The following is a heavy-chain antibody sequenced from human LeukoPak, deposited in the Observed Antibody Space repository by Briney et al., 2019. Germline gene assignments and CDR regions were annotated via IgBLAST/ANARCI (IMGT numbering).Heavy chain of an antibody. CDR2: ISASGSST. D-gene: IGHD1-26*01. CDR3: AKEEGAHLDSGSYLGVY. Sequence: GGSLRLSCAASGFTFSSYAMSWVRQAPGKGLERVSAISASGSSTYYADSVKGRFTISRDNSKNTLYLQMNSLRAEDTAVYYCAKEEGAHLDSGSYLGVYWGQGILVTVSS. J-gene: IGHJ4*02. CDR1: GFTFSSYA. V-gene: IGHV3-23*01.